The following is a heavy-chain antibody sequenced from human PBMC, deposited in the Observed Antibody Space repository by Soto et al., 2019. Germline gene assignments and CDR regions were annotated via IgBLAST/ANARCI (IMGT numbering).Heavy chain of an antibody. Sequence: GGSLRLSCAASGFTFSNYAMTWVRQAPGKGLDWVSGISAGGGSTYYADSVKGRFTISRDNSKNTLYLQMNSLRAEDTAVYYCAKGHYYDSSGYYGLNWFDPWGQGTLVTVSS. CDR1: GFTFSNYA. D-gene: IGHD3-22*01. V-gene: IGHV3-23*01. CDR2: ISAGGGST. J-gene: IGHJ5*02. CDR3: AKGHYYDSSGYYGLNWFDP.